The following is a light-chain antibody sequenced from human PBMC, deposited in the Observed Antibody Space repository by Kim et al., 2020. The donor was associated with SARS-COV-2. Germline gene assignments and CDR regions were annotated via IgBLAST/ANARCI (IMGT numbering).Light chain of an antibody. CDR3: QQYDDRPRT. CDR2: GAS. Sequence: LSPGETATLSCRASQSVSSKLAWYQQKPGQAPRLLIYGASTRATSIPARFSGTGSGTEFTLTISSLQSEDIAVYYCQQYDDRPRTFGQGTKVDIK. J-gene: IGKJ1*01. CDR1: QSVSSK. V-gene: IGKV3-15*01.